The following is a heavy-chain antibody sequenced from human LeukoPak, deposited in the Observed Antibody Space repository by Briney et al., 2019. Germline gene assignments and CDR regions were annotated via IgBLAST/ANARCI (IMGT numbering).Heavy chain of an antibody. V-gene: IGHV1-18*01. J-gene: IGHJ6*03. Sequence: ASVKVSCKASGYTFTSYGISWVRQAPGQGLEWMGWISAYNGNTNYAQKLQGRVTMTTDTSTSTAYMELRSLRSDDTAVYYCARKVSGGSGSSSNYYYYYMDVWGKGTTVTVSS. D-gene: IGHD3-10*01. CDR3: ARKVSGGSGSSSNYYYYYMDV. CDR2: ISAYNGNT. CDR1: GYTFTSYG.